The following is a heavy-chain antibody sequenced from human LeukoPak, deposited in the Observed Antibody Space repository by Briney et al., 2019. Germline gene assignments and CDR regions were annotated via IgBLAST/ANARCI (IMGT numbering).Heavy chain of an antibody. J-gene: IGHJ4*02. CDR2: ISTTGTTM. V-gene: IGHV3-11*04. D-gene: IGHD3-10*01. Sequence: PGGSLRLSCAASGFTFSDYYMTWIRQAPGKGLEWVSYISTTGTTMYYADSVKGRFTISRDNAKNSLYLQMNSLRAEDTALYYCARDSTTLGESYDYWGQGTLVTVSS. CDR1: GFTFSDYY. CDR3: ARDSTTLGESYDY.